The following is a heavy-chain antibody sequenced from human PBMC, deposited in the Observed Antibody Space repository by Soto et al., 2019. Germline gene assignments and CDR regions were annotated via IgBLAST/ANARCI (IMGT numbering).Heavy chain of an antibody. D-gene: IGHD6-6*01. V-gene: IGHV4-34*01. Sequence: QVQLQQWGAGLLKPSETLSLTCAVYGGSFSGYYWSWIRQPPGKGLEWIGEINHSGSTNYNPSLKSRATICVDPSTNRFSLRLSSVPTAEPAVYYCARGLRLAARPYVAPKLRIYMDVWGKGTTVTASS. CDR3: ARGLRLAARPYVAPKLRIYMDV. CDR1: GGSFSGYY. CDR2: INHSGST. J-gene: IGHJ6*03.